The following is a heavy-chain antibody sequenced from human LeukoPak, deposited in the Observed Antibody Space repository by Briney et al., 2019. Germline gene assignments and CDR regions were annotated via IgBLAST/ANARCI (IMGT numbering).Heavy chain of an antibody. D-gene: IGHD5/OR15-5a*01. Sequence: GGSLRLSCAASGFTFSSYAMNWVRQAPGKGLEWVSDISGSGGRTYYADSVKGRFTISRDNAKNSLYLQMNSLRAEDTAVYYCARDLRWQRASTFDYWGQGTLVTVSS. CDR1: GFTFSSYA. V-gene: IGHV3-23*01. J-gene: IGHJ4*02. CDR3: ARDLRWQRASTFDY. CDR2: ISGSGGRT.